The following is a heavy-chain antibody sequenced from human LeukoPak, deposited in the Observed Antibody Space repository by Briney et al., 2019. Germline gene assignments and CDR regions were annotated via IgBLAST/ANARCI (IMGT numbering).Heavy chain of an antibody. Sequence: SVTVSCKASGGTFSRYAISWVRQASGQGLEWMGGIIPMFGIANYAQKFQGRVTITADESTSTAYMELSSLRSEDTAAYYCARDRPYTGGWRGFDYWGQGTLVTVSS. J-gene: IGHJ4*02. V-gene: IGHV1-69*13. CDR2: IIPMFGIA. CDR3: ARDRPYTGGWRGFDY. D-gene: IGHD6-19*01. CDR1: GGTFSRYA.